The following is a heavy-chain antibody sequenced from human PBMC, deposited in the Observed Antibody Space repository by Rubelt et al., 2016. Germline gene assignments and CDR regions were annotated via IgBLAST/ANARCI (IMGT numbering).Heavy chain of an antibody. D-gene: IGHD3-9*01. CDR3: ASSVYYDILTGYYIESNWFDP. Sequence: GLEWIGSIYYSGSTNYNPSLKSRVTISVDTSKNQFSLKLSSVTTADTAVYYCASSVYYDILTGYYIESNWFDPWGQGTLVTVSS. CDR2: IYYSGST. J-gene: IGHJ5*02. V-gene: IGHV4-39*07.